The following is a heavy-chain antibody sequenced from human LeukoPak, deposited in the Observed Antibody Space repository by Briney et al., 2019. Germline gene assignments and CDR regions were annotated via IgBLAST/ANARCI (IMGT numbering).Heavy chain of an antibody. Sequence: PSETLSLTCTVSGYSISSGYFWGWIRQPPGKGLECIGTIYHSGSTYYNPSLRSRVTISVDTSKNQFSLKLNSVTAADTAVYYCARSRRDSLLWFGELRFDYWGQGTLVTVSS. D-gene: IGHD3-10*01. V-gene: IGHV4-38-2*02. CDR2: IYHSGST. CDR3: ARSRRDSLLWFGELRFDY. J-gene: IGHJ4*02. CDR1: GYSISSGYF.